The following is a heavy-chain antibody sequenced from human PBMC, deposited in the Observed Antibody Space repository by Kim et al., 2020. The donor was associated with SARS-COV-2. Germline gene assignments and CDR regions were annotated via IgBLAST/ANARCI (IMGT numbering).Heavy chain of an antibody. Sequence: EYAASVKGRLTISRDYSKSIAYLQMNSLKTEDTAVYYCTRFDSSGYYYDAWGQGTLVTVSS. V-gene: IGHV3-49*02. D-gene: IGHD3-22*01. J-gene: IGHJ5*02. CDR3: TRFDSSGYYYDA.